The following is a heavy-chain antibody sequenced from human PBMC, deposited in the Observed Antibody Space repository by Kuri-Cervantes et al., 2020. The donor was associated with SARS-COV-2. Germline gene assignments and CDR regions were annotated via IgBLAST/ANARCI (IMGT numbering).Heavy chain of an antibody. Sequence: GGSLRLSCAASGFTFSSYAMSWVRQAPGKGLEWVSAISGSGGSTYYADSVKGRFTISRDNSKNTLYLQMNSLRAEDTAVYYCARGGSSWFEYFQHWGQGTLVTVSS. V-gene: IGHV3-23*01. CDR3: ARGGSSWFEYFQH. D-gene: IGHD6-13*01. J-gene: IGHJ1*01. CDR1: GFTFSSYA. CDR2: ISGSGGST.